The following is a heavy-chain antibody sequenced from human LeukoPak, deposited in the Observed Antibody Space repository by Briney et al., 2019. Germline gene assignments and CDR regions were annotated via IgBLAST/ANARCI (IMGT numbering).Heavy chain of an antibody. CDR1: GFTFSNYW. V-gene: IGHV3-7*01. Sequence: GGSLRLSCAASGFTFSNYWMSWVHQAPGKGLEWVANIKQDGSEKYYVNSVKGRFTISRDNAKNSLYLQMNSLRAEDTAIYYCAREDDWNYEDYWGQGTLVTVSS. CDR3: AREDDWNYEDY. J-gene: IGHJ4*02. CDR2: IKQDGSEK. D-gene: IGHD1-7*01.